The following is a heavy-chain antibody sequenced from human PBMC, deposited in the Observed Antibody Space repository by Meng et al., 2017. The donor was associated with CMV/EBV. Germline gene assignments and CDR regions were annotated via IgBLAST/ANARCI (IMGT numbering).Heavy chain of an antibody. V-gene: IGHV3-23*01. CDR3: AKVTFPAPSGLYRSEHFDH. CDR1: GFTFDNYA. J-gene: IGHJ4*02. D-gene: IGHD2-15*01. CDR2: ISGSAGRT. Sequence: ESLKISCAASGFTFDNYAMSWVRQAPGKGLEWVSGISGSAGRTFYADSVKDRFTISRDISKSTLYLQMNSLSAEDSALYYCAKVTFPAPSGLYRSEHFDHWGQGTLVTVSS.